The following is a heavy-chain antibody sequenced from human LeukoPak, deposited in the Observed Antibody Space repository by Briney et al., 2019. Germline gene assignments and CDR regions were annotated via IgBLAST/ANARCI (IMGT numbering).Heavy chain of an antibody. CDR2: ISFSGGSS. Sequence: GGSLRLSCAASGFTFSSYAMSWVRHAPGKGLEWVSGISFSGGSSYYTDSVKGRFTISRDNSKNTLYLQMSSLRAEDTALYYCAKSGRYYYYGVDVWGQGATVTVSS. D-gene: IGHD6-25*01. CDR3: AKSGRYYYYGVDV. J-gene: IGHJ6*02. CDR1: GFTFSSYA. V-gene: IGHV3-23*01.